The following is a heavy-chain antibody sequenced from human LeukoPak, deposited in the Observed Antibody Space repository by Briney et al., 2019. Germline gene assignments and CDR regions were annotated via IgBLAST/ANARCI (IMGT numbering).Heavy chain of an antibody. CDR2: IIPILGTA. J-gene: IGHJ5*02. CDR1: GGTFSSYA. V-gene: IGHV1-69*01. CDR3: ARGDIVVVPAAIPLYNWFDP. Sequence: SVKVSCKASGGTFSSYAISWVRQAPGQGLEWMGGIIPILGTANYAQKFQGRVTITADESTSTAYMELSSLRSEDTAVYYCARGDIVVVPAAIPLYNWFDPWGQGTLVTVSS. D-gene: IGHD2-2*02.